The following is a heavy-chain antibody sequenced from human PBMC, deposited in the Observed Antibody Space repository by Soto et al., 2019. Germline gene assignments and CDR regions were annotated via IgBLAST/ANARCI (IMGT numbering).Heavy chain of an antibody. CDR3: ARVPGYDSSHTYAFDF. J-gene: IGHJ3*01. Sequence: GESLKISWNGSGYSFTSYWIGWGRQMPGKGLEWMGIIYPGDSDTRYSPSFQGQVTISADKSISTAYLQWSSLKASDTAMYYCARVPGYDSSHTYAFDFWGQRTTVTVSS. CDR1: GYSFTSYW. CDR2: IYPGDSDT. V-gene: IGHV5-51*01. D-gene: IGHD3-22*01.